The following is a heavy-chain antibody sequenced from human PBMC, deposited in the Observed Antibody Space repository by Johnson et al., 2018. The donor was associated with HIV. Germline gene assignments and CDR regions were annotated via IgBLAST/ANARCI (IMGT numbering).Heavy chain of an antibody. CDR2: IGPAGDT. Sequence: EVQLVESGGGLVQPGGSLRLSCAASGFTFSSYDMHWVRHATGKGLEWVSAIGPAGDTYYPGSVKGRFTISRENAKNSLYLQMNSLRAGDTAVYYCARRADAFDIWGQGTMVTVSS. V-gene: IGHV3-13*01. CDR3: ARRADAFDI. CDR1: GFTFSSYD. J-gene: IGHJ3*02.